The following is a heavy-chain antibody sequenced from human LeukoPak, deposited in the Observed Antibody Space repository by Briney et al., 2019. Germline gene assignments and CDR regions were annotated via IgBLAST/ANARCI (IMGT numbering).Heavy chain of an antibody. V-gene: IGHV4-39*01. D-gene: IGHD3-9*01. CDR3: ARHDGTGYYNPFDY. CDR2: FFPRGTE. J-gene: IGHJ4*02. CDR1: GTSLRRSDYY. Sequence: SETLSLTCSVSGTSLRRSDYYWGWIRQSPGEGLEWLGSFFPRGTEYYNPSLKSRVIISVDTSKNQFSLRLRSVTAADTAVYYCARHDGTGYYNPFDYWGRGALVTVSS.